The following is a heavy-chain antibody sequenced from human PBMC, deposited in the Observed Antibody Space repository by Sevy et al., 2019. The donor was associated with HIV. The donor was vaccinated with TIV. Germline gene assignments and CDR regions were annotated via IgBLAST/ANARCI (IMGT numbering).Heavy chain of an antibody. D-gene: IGHD3-3*01. J-gene: IGHJ4*02. CDR3: AGGENFWCDSYYFDY. CDR1: GYTFTGYN. V-gene: IGHV1-2*06. Sequence: ASVKVSCKASGYTFTGYNIHWLRQAPGQGLEWMGRINPNSDGTNYAQKFQGRVTMTSDTSISTAYMVLRRLRSDDAAVYYCAGGENFWCDSYYFDYWGQGTLVTVSS. CDR2: INPNSDGT.